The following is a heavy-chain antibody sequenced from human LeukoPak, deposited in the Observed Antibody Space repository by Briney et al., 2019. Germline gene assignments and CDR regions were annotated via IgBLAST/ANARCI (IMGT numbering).Heavy chain of an antibody. V-gene: IGHV4-59*12. Sequence: SETLSLTCTVSGGSISSYYWSWIWQPPGKGLEWIGYIYYSGSTNYNPSLKSRVTISVDTSKNQFSLSLSSVTAADTAFYYCARETTGLARYFDYWGQGTLVTVSS. D-gene: IGHD4-11*01. CDR3: ARETTGLARYFDY. J-gene: IGHJ4*02. CDR2: IYYSGST. CDR1: GGSISSYY.